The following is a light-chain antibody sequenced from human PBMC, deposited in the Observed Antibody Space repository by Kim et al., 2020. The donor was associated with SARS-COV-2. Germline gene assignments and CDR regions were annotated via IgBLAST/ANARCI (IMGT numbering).Light chain of an antibody. J-gene: IGKJ1*01. CDR2: GAS. CDR3: QQYDSSPWT. CDR1: QSVSSSF. Sequence: PGERATLSCRASQSVSSSFLTWYQQQPRPAPRLLIYGASSRATCTPDTFSGSWSGTDFTLTISRLAPEDFAVYYCQQYDSSPWTFVQGTKVDIK. V-gene: IGKV3-20*01.